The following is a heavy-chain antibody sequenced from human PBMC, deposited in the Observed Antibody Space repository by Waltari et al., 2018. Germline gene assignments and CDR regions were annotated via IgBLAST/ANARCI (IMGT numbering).Heavy chain of an antibody. CDR1: GYTFSAYF. CDR2: SDPNSGGT. D-gene: IGHD6-19*01. J-gene: IGHJ3*02. CDR3: ARDASTAVPEGDAFDI. V-gene: IGHV1-2*06. Sequence: QVQLVQSGAEVKKPGASVKVSCKASGYTFSAYFMHWVRQAPGQGLEWMGRSDPNSGGTNYAKKFQGRVTMTRDTSISTIYMELRRLTFDDTALYYCARDASTAVPEGDAFDIWGQGTMVAVSA.